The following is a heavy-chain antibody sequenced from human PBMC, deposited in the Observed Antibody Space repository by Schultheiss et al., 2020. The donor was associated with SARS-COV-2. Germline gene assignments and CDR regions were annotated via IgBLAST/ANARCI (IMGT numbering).Heavy chain of an antibody. D-gene: IGHD5-18*01. CDR1: GGSISSYY. CDR2: ISWNSGSI. Sequence: GGSLRLSCTVSGGSISSYYWSWVRQPPGKGLEWVSGISWNSGSIGYADSVKGRFTISRDNSKNTLYLQMNSLRAEDTAVYYCAKYIVDTAMVNDAFDIWGQGTMVTVSS. CDR3: AKYIVDTAMVNDAFDI. V-gene: IGHV3-23*01. J-gene: IGHJ3*02.